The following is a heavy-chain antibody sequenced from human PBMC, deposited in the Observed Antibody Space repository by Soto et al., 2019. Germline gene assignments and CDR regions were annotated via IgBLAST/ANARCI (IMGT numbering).Heavy chain of an antibody. CDR3: TTEGTPVYSASGTVHYYYGMDV. Sequence: GGSLRLSCAVSGFTFSSYAMRWVRQAPGKGLAWVSAINGSGGSTYYADSVKGRFTISRDNSKNTLYLQMNSLKTEDTALYYCTTEGTPVYSASGTVHYYYGMDVWGQGTTVTVSS. CDR2: INGSGGST. V-gene: IGHV3-23*01. J-gene: IGHJ6*02. CDR1: GFTFSSYA. D-gene: IGHD3-10*01.